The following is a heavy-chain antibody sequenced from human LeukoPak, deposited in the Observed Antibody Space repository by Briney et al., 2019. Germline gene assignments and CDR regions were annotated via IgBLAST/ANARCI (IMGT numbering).Heavy chain of an antibody. CDR1: GFTFSSYA. V-gene: IGHV3-23*01. J-gene: IGHJ5*02. Sequence: GGSLRLSCAASGFTFSSYAMSWVRQAPGKGLEWVSVISGGGAGTYYADSVKGRFTISRDNSKNTLYLQMNSLRAEDTAVYYCARGRGWNWFDPWGQGTLVTVSS. CDR2: ISGGGAGT. D-gene: IGHD3-10*01. CDR3: ARGRGWNWFDP.